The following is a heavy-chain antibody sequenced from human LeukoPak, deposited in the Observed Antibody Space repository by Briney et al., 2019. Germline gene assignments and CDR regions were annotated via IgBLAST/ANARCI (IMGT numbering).Heavy chain of an antibody. J-gene: IGHJ4*02. D-gene: IGHD4-17*01. CDR3: ARDKAPDYGDYERFVDY. CDR2: IYYSGST. CDR1: GGSISSYY. V-gene: IGHV4-59*01. Sequence: SETLSLTCTVSGGSISSYYWSWIRQPPGKGLEWIGYIYYSGSTNYNPSLKSRVTISVDTSKNQFSLKLSSVTAADTAVYYCARDKAPDYGDYERFVDYWGQGTLVTVSS.